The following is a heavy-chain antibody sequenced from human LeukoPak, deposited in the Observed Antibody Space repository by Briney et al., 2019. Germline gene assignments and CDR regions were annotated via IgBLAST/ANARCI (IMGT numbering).Heavy chain of an antibody. CDR3: ATDSVPEF. D-gene: IGHD3-10*01. V-gene: IGHV3-38-3*01. Sequence: GGSLRLSCAASGFTVSSNEMSWVRQAPGKGLEWVSSISGGSTYYADSRKGRFTISRDNSKNTLHLQMNSLRAEDTAVYYCATDSVPEFWGQGILVTVSS. CDR2: ISGGST. CDR1: GFTVSSNE. J-gene: IGHJ4*02.